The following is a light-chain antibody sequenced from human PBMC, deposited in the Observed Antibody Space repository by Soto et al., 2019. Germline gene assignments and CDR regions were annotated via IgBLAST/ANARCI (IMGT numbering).Light chain of an antibody. J-gene: IGKJ2*01. V-gene: IGKV1-39*01. CDR3: QQSYSTPYT. Sequence: DIQMTQSPSSLSASVGDRVTITCRASQSISSYLHWYQQKPGKAPKLLIYAASSLQSGVPSRFSGSGSGTDFTLTISSLQPEDVATYYCQQSYSTPYTLGQGTKLEIK. CDR2: AAS. CDR1: QSISSY.